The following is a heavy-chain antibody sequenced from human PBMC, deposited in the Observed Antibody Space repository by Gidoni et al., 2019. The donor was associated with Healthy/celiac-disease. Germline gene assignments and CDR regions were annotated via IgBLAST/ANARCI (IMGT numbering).Heavy chain of an antibody. CDR2: ISAYNGNT. D-gene: IGHD1-26*01. Sequence: QFQLVQSGAEVKKPGASVKVSCKAYGYTFTSYGISWVRQAPGQGLEWMGWISAYNGNTNYAQKLQGRVTMTTDTSTSTAYIELRSLRSDDTSVYYCARRAGAIYFDYWGQGTLVTVSS. CDR3: ARRAGAIYFDY. CDR1: GYTFTSYG. V-gene: IGHV1-18*01. J-gene: IGHJ4*02.